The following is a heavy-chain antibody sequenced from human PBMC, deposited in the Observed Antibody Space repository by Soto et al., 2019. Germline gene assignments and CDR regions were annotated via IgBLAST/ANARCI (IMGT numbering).Heavy chain of an antibody. V-gene: IGHV3-48*03. CDR3: ASQEPSGYSSPPDYYGMDV. CDR2: ISSSGSTI. CDR1: GFTFSSYE. Sequence: GGSLRLSCAASGFTFSSYEMNWVRQAPGKRPEWVSYISSSGSTICYADSVKGRFTISRDNAKNSLYLQMNSLRAEDTAVYYCASQEPSGYSSPPDYYGMDVWGQGTTVTVSS. J-gene: IGHJ6*02. D-gene: IGHD6-13*01.